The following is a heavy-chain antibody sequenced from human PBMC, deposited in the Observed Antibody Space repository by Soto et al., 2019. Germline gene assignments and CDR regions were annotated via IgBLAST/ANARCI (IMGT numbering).Heavy chain of an antibody. D-gene: IGHD3-3*01. CDR1: RFTFTSYW. J-gene: IGHJ4*02. CDR3: AKITVRQWLLSRYFDY. V-gene: IGHV3-7*03. CDR2: INQDGSEK. Sequence: GGSLRLSCAASRFTFTSYWMSWVRQAPGKGLEWVANINQDGSEKYYVDSVKGRFTISRDNAKNSVNLQMNSLRAEDTAVYYCAKITVRQWLLSRYFDYWGQGSPVTVSS.